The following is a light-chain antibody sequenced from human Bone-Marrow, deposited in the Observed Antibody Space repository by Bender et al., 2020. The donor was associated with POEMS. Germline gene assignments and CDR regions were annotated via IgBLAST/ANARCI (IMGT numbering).Light chain of an antibody. CDR3: SSYTTSSTLV. V-gene: IGLV2-14*03. CDR2: DVN. CDR1: SSDVGSYNY. J-gene: IGLJ3*02. Sequence: QSALTQPRSVSGSPGQSVAISCTGTSSDVGSYNYVSWYQQHPGKAPKLMIYDVNNRPSGVSYRFSGSKSGYTASLAISGLQAEDEADYFCSSYTTSSTLVFGGGTKLTVL.